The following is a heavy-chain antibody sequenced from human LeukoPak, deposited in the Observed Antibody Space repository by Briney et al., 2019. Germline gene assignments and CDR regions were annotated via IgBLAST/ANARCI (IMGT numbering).Heavy chain of an antibody. CDR1: GFTPSSYW. CDR3: ARDRSSYGLDY. V-gene: IGHV3-7*01. CDR2: IKQDGTEK. J-gene: IGHJ4*02. Sequence: GGSLRLSCAAAGFTPSSYWMSWVCQAPGKGLEWVGNIKQDGTEKYYVESAKGRFTITRDNDKNSLYLQMNSLRAEDAAVYCCARDRSSYGLDYWGEGTLVTVSS. D-gene: IGHD5-18*01.